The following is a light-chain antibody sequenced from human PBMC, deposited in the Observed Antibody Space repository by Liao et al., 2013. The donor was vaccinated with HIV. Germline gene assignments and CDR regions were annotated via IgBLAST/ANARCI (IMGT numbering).Light chain of an antibody. Sequence: SYDLTQPPSVSVSPGQTASITCSGDRLGDKYTCWYQQKPGQSPVVVIHEDSKRPSGIPERFSGSNSGNTATLTISGTQAMDEADYYCQTWDSTTAQATFGGGTKLTVL. V-gene: IGLV3-1*01. CDR1: RLGDKY. CDR2: EDS. J-gene: IGLJ2*01. CDR3: QTWDSTTAQAT.